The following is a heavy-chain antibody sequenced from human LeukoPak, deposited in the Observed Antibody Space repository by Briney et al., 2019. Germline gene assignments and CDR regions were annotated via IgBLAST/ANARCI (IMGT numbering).Heavy chain of an antibody. CDR2: INHSGST. CDR1: GFTFNSYA. D-gene: IGHD2-8*02. J-gene: IGHJ5*02. V-gene: IGHV4-34*01. Sequence: GSLRLSCAASGFTFNSYAMSWIRQPPGKGLEWIGEINHSGSTNYNPSLKSRVTISVDTSKNQFSLKLSSVTAADTAVYYCARGLWWCSTRRGCWFDPWGQGTLVTVSS. CDR3: ARGLWWCSTRRGCWFDP.